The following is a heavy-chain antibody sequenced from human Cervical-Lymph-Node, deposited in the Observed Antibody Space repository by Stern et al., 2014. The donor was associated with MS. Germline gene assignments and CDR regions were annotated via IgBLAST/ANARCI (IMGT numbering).Heavy chain of an antibody. CDR3: ARSSSPSPYYYYGMDV. J-gene: IGHJ6*02. CDR1: GFTFSSSG. Sequence: QVQLVESGGGVVQPGRSLRLSCAASGFTFSSSGMHWVRQAPGKGLEWVAVIWYDGSKKYYADSVKGRFTISRDNSKNTLYLQMNSLRAEDTAVYYCARSSSPSPYYYYGMDVWGQGTTVTVSS. V-gene: IGHV3-33*01. CDR2: IWYDGSKK. D-gene: IGHD6-13*01.